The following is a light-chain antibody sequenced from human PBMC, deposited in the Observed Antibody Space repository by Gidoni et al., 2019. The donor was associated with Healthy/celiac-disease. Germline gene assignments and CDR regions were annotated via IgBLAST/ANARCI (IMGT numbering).Light chain of an antibody. V-gene: IGKV1-39*01. CDR1: QSISSY. CDR2: AAS. Sequence: DIQMTQSQSSRSSSVGDRVTITCRASQSISSYLNWYQQKPGKAPKLLIYAASSLQSGVPSSFSGSGSGTDFTLTISSLQPEDFATYYCQQSYSTLVTFGQGTKLEIK. CDR3: QQSYSTLVT. J-gene: IGKJ2*01.